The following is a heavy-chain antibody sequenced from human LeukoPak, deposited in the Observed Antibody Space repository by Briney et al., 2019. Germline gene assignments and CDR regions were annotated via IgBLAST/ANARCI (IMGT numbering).Heavy chain of an antibody. D-gene: IGHD2-2*01. CDR1: GYTFTGYY. J-gene: IGHJ6*03. CDR3: ARGLPRYCSSTSCYGYYYMDV. CDR2: INPNSGGT. V-gene: IGHV1-2*02. Sequence: ASVKVFCKASGYTFTGYYMHWVRQAPGQGLEWMGWINPNSGGTNYAQKFQGRVTMTRDTSISTAYMELSRLRSDDTAVYYCARGLPRYCSSTSCYGYYYMDVWGKGTTVTVSS.